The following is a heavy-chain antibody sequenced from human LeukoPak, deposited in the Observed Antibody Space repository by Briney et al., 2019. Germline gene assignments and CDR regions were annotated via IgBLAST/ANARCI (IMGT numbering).Heavy chain of an antibody. V-gene: IGHV1-46*01. D-gene: IGHD6-13*01. CDR3: ARDQDRQLGDSFDI. CDR2: VNLSDGNT. J-gene: IGHJ3*02. CDR1: GYTFTNFY. Sequence: ASVKVSCKASGYTFTNFYIHWVRQAPGQGLEWMGIVNLSDGNTNYAQKFQGRVTMTRDMSASTVYMELSSLRSEDTAVYYCARDQDRQLGDSFDIWGQGTMVTVSS.